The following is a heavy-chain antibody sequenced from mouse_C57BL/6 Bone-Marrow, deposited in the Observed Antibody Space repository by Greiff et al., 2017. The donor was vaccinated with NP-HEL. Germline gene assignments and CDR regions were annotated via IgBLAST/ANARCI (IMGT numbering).Heavy chain of an antibody. V-gene: IGHV1-64*01. CDR1: GYTFTSYW. CDR2: IYPNSGST. CDR3: ARRDYYAMDY. J-gene: IGHJ4*01. Sequence: QVQLQQPGAELVKPGASVKLSCKASGYTFTSYWMHWVKQRPGQGLEWIGMIYPNSGSTNYNEKFKSKATLTVDKSSSTAYMQLSSLTSEDSAVYYCARRDYYAMDYWGQGTSVTVSS.